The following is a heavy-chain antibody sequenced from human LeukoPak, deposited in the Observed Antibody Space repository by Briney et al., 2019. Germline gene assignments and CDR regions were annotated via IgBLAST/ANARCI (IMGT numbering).Heavy chain of an antibody. Sequence: GGSLRLSCAASGFTFSRYWMHWVRQAPGKGLVWVSRFNSDGSFTTYADSVEGRFTISRDNAKNTLYLQMNSLRADDTAVYYCARDPNYDSSGYPFDYWGQGTLVTVSS. V-gene: IGHV3-74*01. CDR1: GFTFSRYW. J-gene: IGHJ4*02. D-gene: IGHD3-22*01. CDR2: FNSDGSFT. CDR3: ARDPNYDSSGYPFDY.